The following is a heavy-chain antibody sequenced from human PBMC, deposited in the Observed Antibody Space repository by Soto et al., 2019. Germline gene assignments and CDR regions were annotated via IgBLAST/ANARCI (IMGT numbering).Heavy chain of an antibody. Sequence: QITLNESGPTQVNPRQTLTLTCTFSGFSLTTSGVGVGWIRQSPGKAPECLALIYWDDDKRYSPSLKSRLTITKDSSKNQVVLTMADLDPADTATYYCAHRVLRTVFGLVTTTAIYFDFWGQGTPVAVSS. CDR3: AHRVLRTVFGLVTTTAIYFDF. J-gene: IGHJ4*02. CDR2: IYWDDDK. CDR1: GFSLTTSGVG. V-gene: IGHV2-5*02. D-gene: IGHD3-3*01.